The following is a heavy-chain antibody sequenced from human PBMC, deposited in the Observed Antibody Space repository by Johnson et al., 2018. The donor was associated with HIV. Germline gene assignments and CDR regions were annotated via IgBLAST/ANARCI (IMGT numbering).Heavy chain of an antibody. V-gene: IGHV3-7*02. D-gene: IGHD5-12*01. CDR1: GFTLSRYW. Sequence: VQLVESGGGVVQPGRSLRLSCAASGFTLSRYWMSWVRQAPGKGLEWVANIKQDGSETYYVDAVKGRFTVSRDNSNNTLYLQMNSLRAEDTAVYYCARGYTIGAFDIGGQGTMVTVSS. CDR2: IKQDGSET. CDR3: ARGYTIGAFDI. J-gene: IGHJ3*02.